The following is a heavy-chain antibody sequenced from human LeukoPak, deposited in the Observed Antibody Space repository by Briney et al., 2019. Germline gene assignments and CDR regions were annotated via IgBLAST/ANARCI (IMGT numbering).Heavy chain of an antibody. CDR1: GFTFSSFG. CDR2: IRYDGSNK. CDR3: AKGQSGSYRFNYYYYMDV. J-gene: IGHJ6*03. Sequence: GGSLRLSCAASGFTFSSFGMHWVRQAPGKGLEWVAFIRYDGSNKYYADSVKGRFTISRDNSKNTLYLQMNSLRAEDTAVYYCAKGQSGSYRFNYYYYMDVWGKGTTVTVSS. D-gene: IGHD1-26*01. V-gene: IGHV3-30*02.